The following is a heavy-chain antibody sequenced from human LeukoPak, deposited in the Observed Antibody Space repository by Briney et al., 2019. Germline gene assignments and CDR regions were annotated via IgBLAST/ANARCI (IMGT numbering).Heavy chain of an antibody. CDR2: ISSSGNNI. D-gene: IGHD5-18*01. CDR3: AGDFGAYSYDFDY. J-gene: IGHJ4*02. CDR1: GFTFRDYY. V-gene: IGHV3-11*01. Sequence: GGSLRLSCAASGFTFRDYYMTWIRQAPGKGLEWVSYISSSGNNIFDADAVKGRFTISRDNSKNSLYLHMTDLRAEDAAVYFCAGDFGAYSYDFDYWGQGTLVAVSS.